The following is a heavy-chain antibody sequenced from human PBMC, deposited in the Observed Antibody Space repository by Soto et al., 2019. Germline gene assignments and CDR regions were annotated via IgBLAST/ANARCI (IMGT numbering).Heavy chain of an antibody. D-gene: IGHD6-6*01. CDR3: ARALSSKPGLYFDH. V-gene: IGHV4-4*07. CDR1: GDSISSYY. Sequence: SETLSLTCTVSGDSISSYYWSWIRQPAGKGMEWIGRIHATENTNYNPSLESRVTMSIDTSNSHFSLKLTSLTAADTAVYYCARALSSKPGLYFDHWGQGTLVTVSS. CDR2: IHATENT. J-gene: IGHJ4*02.